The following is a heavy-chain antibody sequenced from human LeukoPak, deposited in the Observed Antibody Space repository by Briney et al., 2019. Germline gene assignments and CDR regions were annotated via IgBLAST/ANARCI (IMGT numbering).Heavy chain of an antibody. CDR3: ARGKLKSITIFGVVIIPYLDY. J-gene: IGHJ4*02. V-gene: IGHV3-30-3*01. CDR2: ISYDGSNK. CDR1: GFTFSSYA. Sequence: GGSLRLSCAASGFTFSSYAMHWVRQAPGKGLEWVAVISYDGSNKYYADSVKGRFTISSDNSKNTLYLQMNSLRAEDTAVYYCARGKLKSITIFGVVIIPYLDYWGQGTLVTVSS. D-gene: IGHD3-3*01.